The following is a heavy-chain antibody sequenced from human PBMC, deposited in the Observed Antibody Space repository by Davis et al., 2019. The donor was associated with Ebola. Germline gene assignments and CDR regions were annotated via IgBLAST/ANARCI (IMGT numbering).Heavy chain of an antibody. CDR2: ISIYGGNT. D-gene: IGHD3-10*01. Sequence: GESLKISCSASGFTFGDYDMHWVRQAPGKGLEYVSSISIYGGNTYYAGSVKGRFTISRDNSKNTLYLQLSTVTPEDTAVYYCVKGLVRGVINRPFDYWGQGTLVTVSS. CDR3: VKGLVRGVINRPFDY. V-gene: IGHV3-64D*06. J-gene: IGHJ4*02. CDR1: GFTFGDYD.